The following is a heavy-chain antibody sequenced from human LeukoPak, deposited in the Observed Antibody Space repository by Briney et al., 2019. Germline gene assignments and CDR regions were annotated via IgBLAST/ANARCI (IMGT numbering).Heavy chain of an antibody. CDR1: GFTFSSYG. V-gene: IGHV3-30*02. CDR2: IRYDGSNK. J-gene: IGHJ4*02. CDR3: ASYDFWSGYWYYFDY. Sequence: GGSLRLSCAASGFTFSSYGMRWVRQAPGKGLEWVAFIRYDGSNKYYADSVKGRFTISRDNSKNTLYLQMNSLRAEDTAVYYCASYDFWSGYWYYFDYWGQGTLVTVSS. D-gene: IGHD3-3*01.